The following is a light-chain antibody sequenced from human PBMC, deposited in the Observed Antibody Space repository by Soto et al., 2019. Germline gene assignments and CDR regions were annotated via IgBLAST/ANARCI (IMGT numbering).Light chain of an antibody. CDR1: NSDVGIYDF. CDR2: GVS. CDR3: ISYTSDDVRYV. J-gene: IGLJ1*01. Sequence: QSVLTQPASVSGTPGQSITISCTGSNSDVGIYDFVSWYQHHPGRAPKLIVSGVSHRPSGVSNRFSGSKSGNTASLTISGLQSGDEADYYCISYTSDDVRYVFGTGTKVTVL. V-gene: IGLV2-14*01.